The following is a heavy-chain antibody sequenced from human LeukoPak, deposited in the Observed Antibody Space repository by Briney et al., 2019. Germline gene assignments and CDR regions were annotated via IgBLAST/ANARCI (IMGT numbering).Heavy chain of an antibody. CDR1: GYSFIGYY. Sequence: ASVKVSCKASGYSFIGYYVHWVRQAPGQGPEWMGWINPSNGGTNYAQKFQGRVTMTRDKSINIGYLELTRLRSDDTAVYYCVRDNGGVPGTFDLWGQGTLVTV. CDR3: VRDNGGVPGTFDL. CDR2: INPSNGGT. D-gene: IGHD1-7*01. J-gene: IGHJ4*02. V-gene: IGHV1-2*02.